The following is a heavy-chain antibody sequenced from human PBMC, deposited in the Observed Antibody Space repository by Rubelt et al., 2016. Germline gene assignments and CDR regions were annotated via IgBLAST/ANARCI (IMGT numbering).Heavy chain of an antibody. J-gene: IGHJ6*02. V-gene: IGHV3-53*04. CDR3: ARVSRFANYYYGMDV. CDR1: GFTFSRYA. D-gene: IGHD2-21*01. Sequence: SRGGLVQPGGSLRVSCAASGFTFSRYAMNWVRQAPGKGLEWVSVIYSGGSTYYADSVKGRFTISRHNSKNTLYLQMNSLRAEDTAVYYCARVSRFANYYYGMDVWGQGTTVTVSS. CDR2: IYSGGST.